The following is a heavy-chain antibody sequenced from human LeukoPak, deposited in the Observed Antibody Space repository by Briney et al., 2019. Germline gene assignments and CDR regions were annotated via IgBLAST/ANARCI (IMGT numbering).Heavy chain of an antibody. CDR1: GFTFSTYG. J-gene: IGHJ4*02. D-gene: IGHD1-26*01. V-gene: IGHV3-23*01. CDR3: AKAGGGLGPFDY. CDR2: ISGSGSNT. Sequence: AGGSLRLSCAASGFTFSTYGMSWVRQAPGKGLEWVSGISGSGSNTYYADSVKGRFTISRDNSKNTLYLQMNSLRAEDTAVYYCAKAGGGLGPFDYWGQGTLVTVSS.